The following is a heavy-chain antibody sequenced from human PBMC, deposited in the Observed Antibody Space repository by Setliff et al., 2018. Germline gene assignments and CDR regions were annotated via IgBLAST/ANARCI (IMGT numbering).Heavy chain of an antibody. CDR1: GFVFGTYG. V-gene: IGHV3-30*02. Sequence: GESLKISCAASGFVFGTYGMHWVRQAPGKGLDWVASVRFDGSYKVYADSVKGRFTISRDNAKNTLCLQMNSLRGEDTAVYFCASIDWGENFYNMDVWGKGTTVTV. CDR3: ASIDWGENFYNMDV. CDR2: VRFDGSYK. D-gene: IGHD7-27*01. J-gene: IGHJ6*03.